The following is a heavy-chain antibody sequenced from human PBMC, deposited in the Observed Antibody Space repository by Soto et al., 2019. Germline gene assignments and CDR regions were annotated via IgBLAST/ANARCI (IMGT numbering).Heavy chain of an antibody. V-gene: IGHV3-30*04. CDR3: ARERAIAATGIFYS. J-gene: IGHJ5*01. D-gene: IGHD6-13*01. Sequence: VGSLRLSCAASGFTFSNFAMHWVRQAPGKGLEWVAATSFDGKNKDYADSVKGRFTISRDNSKKTLFLQMNSLRPEDTAVYYCARERAIAATGIFYSWGQGTLVTVSS. CDR1: GFTFSNFA. CDR2: TSFDGKNK.